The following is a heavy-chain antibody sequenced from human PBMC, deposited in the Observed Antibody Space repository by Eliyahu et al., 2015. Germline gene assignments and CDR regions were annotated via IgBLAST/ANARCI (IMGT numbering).Heavy chain of an antibody. CDR1: GFTFXSYX. CDR3: AKDMITFGGVIVNWYFDL. D-gene: IGHD3-16*02. Sequence: EVQLLESGGGLVQPGGSLRLSXAASGFTFXSYXRSWVRQAPGKGXEWVSAISGSGGSTYYADXXKGRFTXSRDNSKNTLYLQMNSLRAEDTAVYYCAKDMITFGGVIVNWYFDLWGRGTLVTVSS. CDR2: ISGSGGST. J-gene: IGHJ2*01. V-gene: IGHV3-23*01.